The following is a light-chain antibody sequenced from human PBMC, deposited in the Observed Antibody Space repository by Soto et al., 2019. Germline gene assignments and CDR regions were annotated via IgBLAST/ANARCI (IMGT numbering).Light chain of an antibody. J-gene: IGLJ1*01. CDR2: DVS. CDR3: SSYTNRGTLDI. Sequence: QSALTQPASVSGSPGQSITISCTGTSSDVGGYNYVSWYQQHPGKAPKLMIYDVSDRHSGVSNRFSGSKSGNTASLTISGLQAEDEADYYCSSYTNRGTLDIFGTGTKVTVL. CDR1: SSDVGGYNY. V-gene: IGLV2-14*01.